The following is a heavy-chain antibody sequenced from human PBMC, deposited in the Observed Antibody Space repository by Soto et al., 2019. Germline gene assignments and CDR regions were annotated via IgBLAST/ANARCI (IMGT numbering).Heavy chain of an antibody. CDR3: ERDYDSSGPWGDY. V-gene: IGHV3-30*03. D-gene: IGHD3-22*01. CDR2: ISYDGSNK. J-gene: IGHJ4*02. CDR1: GFTFSSYG. Sequence: QVQLVESGGGVVQPGRSLRLSCAASGFTFSSYGMHWVRQAPGKGLEGVAVISYDGSNKYYADSVKGRFTISRDNSKNTLYLQMNSLRAEDTAVYYCERDYDSSGPWGDYWGQGTLVTVSS.